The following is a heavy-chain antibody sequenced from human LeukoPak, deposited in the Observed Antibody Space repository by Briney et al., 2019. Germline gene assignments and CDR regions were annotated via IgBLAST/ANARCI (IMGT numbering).Heavy chain of an antibody. CDR3: AKPSGGTQYLFEH. D-gene: IGHD1-26*01. J-gene: IGHJ4*02. CDR1: GFTFTSYA. V-gene: IGHV3-23*01. Sequence: PGGSLRLSCAASGFTFTSYAMNWVRQAPGKGLEWVSAITGSSGTTFYADSVKGRFTISRDNSKNTLYLQMSSLRAEDTAVYYCAKPSGGTQYLFEHRGQGTLVTVSS. CDR2: ITGSSGTT.